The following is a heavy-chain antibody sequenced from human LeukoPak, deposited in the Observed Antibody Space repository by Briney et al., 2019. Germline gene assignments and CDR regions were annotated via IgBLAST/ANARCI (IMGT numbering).Heavy chain of an antibody. V-gene: IGHV4-4*08. CDR1: GSSIGSFY. D-gene: IGHD6-13*01. J-gene: IGHJ6*03. CDR3: ARVDGQLVPVSYYYYMDV. Sequence: SETLSLTCTVSGSSIGSFYWSWIRQPPGKGLEWVGYIHTSGSTNYNPSLKGRVTISVDTSKKQLSLKMTSPTAADTAVYYCARVDGQLVPVSYYYYMDVWGKGTTVTVSS. CDR2: IHTSGST.